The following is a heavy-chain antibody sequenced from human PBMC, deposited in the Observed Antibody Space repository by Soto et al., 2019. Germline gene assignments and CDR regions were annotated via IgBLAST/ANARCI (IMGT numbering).Heavy chain of an antibody. V-gene: IGHV3-53*02. D-gene: IGHD6-13*01. CDR2: SGSGGST. Sequence: EVQLVETGGGLIQPGGSLRLSCAASGFTVSSNYMSWVRQAPGKGLEWVSGISGSGGSTYHADSVKGRFIISRDNSKNVLYLQMNSVRAEDTAVYYCAKGHSSSPSPQYYYYGMDVWGQGTTVTVSS. CDR1: GFTVSSNY. J-gene: IGHJ6*02. CDR3: AKGHSSSPSPQYYYYGMDV.